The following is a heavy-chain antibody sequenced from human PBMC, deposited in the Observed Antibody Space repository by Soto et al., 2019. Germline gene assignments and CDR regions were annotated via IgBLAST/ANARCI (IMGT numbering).Heavy chain of an antibody. CDR3: ASFMRIPVAPFDY. Sequence: EVQLLESGGGLVQPGGSLRLSCAASASTFSTYAMSWVRQAPGKGLEWVSAISGSGTKTDYADSVRGRFTISRDNSKNTLYLQTSSLRAEDTAVYYCASFMRIPVAPFDYWGQGTLVTVSS. D-gene: IGHD6-19*01. CDR1: ASTFSTYA. CDR2: ISGSGTKT. V-gene: IGHV3-23*01. J-gene: IGHJ4*02.